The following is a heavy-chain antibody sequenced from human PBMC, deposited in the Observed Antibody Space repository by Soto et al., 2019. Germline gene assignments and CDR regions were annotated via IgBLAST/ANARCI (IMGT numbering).Heavy chain of an antibody. CDR2: IIPVVGTP. CDR1: GGTFSIYT. Sequence: QVQLVQSGAEVKKPGSSVKVSCKASGGTFSIYTINWVRQAPGQGLEWMGGIIPVVGTPTYAQKFQGRVTITADKSTTTAYTELSSLRSEETSVYYCARDPTFYDDRSAYFPLETWFDPWGKGTLVTVSS. J-gene: IGHJ5*02. V-gene: IGHV1-69*06. CDR3: ARDPTFYDDRSAYFPLETWFDP. D-gene: IGHD3-22*01.